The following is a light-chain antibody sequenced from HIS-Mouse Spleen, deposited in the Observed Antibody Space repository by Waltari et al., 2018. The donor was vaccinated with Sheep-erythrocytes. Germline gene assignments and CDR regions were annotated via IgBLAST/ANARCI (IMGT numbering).Light chain of an antibody. CDR2: DVS. CDR3: SSYAGSNNWV. CDR1: SSEVGGYKS. J-gene: IGLJ3*02. V-gene: IGLV2-11*01. Sequence: QSALTQPRSVSGSPGPSVTLSCPGTSSEVGGYKSVSWYQQHQGKAPKLMIYDVSKRPSGVPDRFSGSKSGNTASLTVSGLQAEDEADYYCSSYAGSNNWVFGGGTKLTVL.